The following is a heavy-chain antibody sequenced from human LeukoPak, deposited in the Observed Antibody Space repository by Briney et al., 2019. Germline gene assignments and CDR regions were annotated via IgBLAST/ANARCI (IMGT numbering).Heavy chain of an antibody. J-gene: IGHJ3*02. CDR1: GFTFSSYS. V-gene: IGHV3-21*01. CDR2: ISSSSYI. Sequence: GGSLRLSCAASGFTFSSYSMNWVRQAPGKGLEWVSSISSSSYIYYADSVKGRFTISRDNAKNSLYLQMNSLRAEDTAVYYCARVSSGSFYDAFDIWGQGTMVTVSS. CDR3: ARVSSGSFYDAFDI. D-gene: IGHD2/OR15-2a*01.